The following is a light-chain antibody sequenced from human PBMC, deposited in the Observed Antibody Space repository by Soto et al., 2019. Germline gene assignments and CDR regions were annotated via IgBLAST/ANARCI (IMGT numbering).Light chain of an antibody. CDR2: GAS. V-gene: IGKV3-15*01. J-gene: IGKJ1*01. CDR3: QQYNNWPPSWT. Sequence: EILMTQSPATLSVSRGERSTLXXRASQSVSSNLAWYQQKPGQAPRLLXXGASTRATGIPARFSGSGSGTEFTLTISSLQSEDFAVYYCQQYNNWPPSWTFGQGTKVDIK. CDR1: QSVSSN.